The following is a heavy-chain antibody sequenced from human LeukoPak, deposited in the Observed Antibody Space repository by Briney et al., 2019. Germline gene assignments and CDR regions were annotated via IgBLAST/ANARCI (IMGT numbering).Heavy chain of an antibody. CDR1: GFTFSSYA. D-gene: IGHD1-26*01. J-gene: IGHJ4*02. Sequence: PGGSLRLSCAASGFTFSSYAMSWVRQAPGRGLEWVSSLSGSGGSTYYADSVKGRFIISRDNSKNTVNLQMNSLRAEDTALYYCAKTLVGATAYFDSWGQGTLVTVSS. CDR3: AKTLVGATAYFDS. CDR2: LSGSGGST. V-gene: IGHV3-23*01.